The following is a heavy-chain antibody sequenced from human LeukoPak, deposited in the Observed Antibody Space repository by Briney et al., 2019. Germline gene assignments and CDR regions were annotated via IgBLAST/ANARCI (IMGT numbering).Heavy chain of an antibody. Sequence: GGPLRLSCAAFGSTLSSNAMSWVGQAPGKGLKWVSAISGSGASTCYADSVKGRFPISRDNPKNTLYLQMNSLRAEDTAVYYCAKTLNQQQVSGHGMDVWGQGTTVTVSS. CDR2: ISGSGAST. CDR1: GSTLSSNA. CDR3: AKTLNQQQVSGHGMDV. J-gene: IGHJ6*02. D-gene: IGHD6-13*01. V-gene: IGHV3-23*01.